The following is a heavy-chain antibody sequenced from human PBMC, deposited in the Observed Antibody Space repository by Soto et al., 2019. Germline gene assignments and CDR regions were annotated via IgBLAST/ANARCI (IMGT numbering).Heavy chain of an antibody. Sequence: QVQLVQSGTDVKKPGSSVTVSCKAFGGTFNTYTFSWVRQAPGQGLEWMGSIIPIFGTTHYAQSFQGRLSITADQSSTTTYMELRSLTSHDTALYYCARIPRYSFPTSDPLDNWGQGTLVTVSS. J-gene: IGHJ1*01. CDR1: GGTFNTYT. V-gene: IGHV1-69*01. D-gene: IGHD5-18*01. CDR3: ARIPRYSFPTSDPLDN. CDR2: IIPIFGTT.